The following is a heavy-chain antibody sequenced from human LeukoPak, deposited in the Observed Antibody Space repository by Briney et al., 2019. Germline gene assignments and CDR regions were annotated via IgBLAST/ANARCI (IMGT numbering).Heavy chain of an antibody. Sequence: GGSLRLSCAASGFTFSGYAMSWVRQAPGKGLEWVSAISGSGGSTYYADSVKGRFTISRDNSKNTLYLQMNSLRAEDTAVYYCAKDSRSLFRALYYFDYWGQGTLVTVSS. CDR1: GFTFSGYA. V-gene: IGHV3-23*01. CDR2: ISGSGGST. J-gene: IGHJ4*02. CDR3: AKDSRSLFRALYYFDY. D-gene: IGHD3-3*02.